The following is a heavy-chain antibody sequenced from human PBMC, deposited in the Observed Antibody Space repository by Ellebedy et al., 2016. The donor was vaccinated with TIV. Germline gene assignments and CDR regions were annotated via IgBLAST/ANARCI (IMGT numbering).Heavy chain of an antibody. J-gene: IGHJ4*02. V-gene: IGHV4-59*01. Sequence: MPSETLSLTCTVSGGSISSYYWSWIRQPPGKGLEWIGYVSYCGGTKYNPSLKSRVTISIDTSKNQFSLKLSSVTAGDTAVYYCARDLPSNTFSSSWVLWGQGTLVTVSS. CDR3: ARDLPSNTFSSSWVL. CDR1: GGSISSYY. D-gene: IGHD6-13*01. CDR2: VSYCGGT.